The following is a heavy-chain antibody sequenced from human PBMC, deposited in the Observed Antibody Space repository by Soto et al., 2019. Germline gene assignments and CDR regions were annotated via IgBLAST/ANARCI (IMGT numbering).Heavy chain of an antibody. Sequence: GGSLRLSCAASGFTVSSNYMSWVRQAPGKGLEWVSVIYSGGSTYYADSVKGRFTISRDNSKNTLYLQMNSLRAEDTAVYFCAREPYCTSATCFIHFDSWGQGSLVTVSS. CDR1: GFTVSSNY. D-gene: IGHD2-2*01. V-gene: IGHV3-53*01. CDR3: AREPYCTSATCFIHFDS. CDR2: IYSGGST. J-gene: IGHJ4*02.